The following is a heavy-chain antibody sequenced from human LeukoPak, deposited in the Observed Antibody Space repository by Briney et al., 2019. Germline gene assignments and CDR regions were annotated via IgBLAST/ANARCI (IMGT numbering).Heavy chain of an antibody. V-gene: IGHV3-48*01. CDR3: ARGVVAALHDY. Sequence: GGSLRLSCAASGFTFSSYRMNWVRQAPGKGLEWVSYISSSSSTIYYADSVKGRFTISRDNAKNSLYLQMNSLRAEDTAVYYCARGVVAALHDYWGQGTLVTVSS. CDR2: ISSSSSTI. CDR1: GFTFSSYR. D-gene: IGHD2-15*01. J-gene: IGHJ4*02.